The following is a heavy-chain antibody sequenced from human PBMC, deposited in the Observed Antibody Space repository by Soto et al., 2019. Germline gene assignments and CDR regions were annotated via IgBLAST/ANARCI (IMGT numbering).Heavy chain of an antibody. CDR2: IYYSGST. CDR3: ARGIGRGLWFGEPWYFDL. Sequence: PSETLSLTCTVSGGSISSYYWSWIRQPPGKGLEWIGYIYYSGSTNYNPSLKSRVTISVDTSKNQFSLKLSSVTAADTAVYYCARGIGRGLWFGEPWYFDLWGRGXLVT. D-gene: IGHD3-10*01. J-gene: IGHJ2*01. CDR1: GGSISSYY. V-gene: IGHV4-59*01.